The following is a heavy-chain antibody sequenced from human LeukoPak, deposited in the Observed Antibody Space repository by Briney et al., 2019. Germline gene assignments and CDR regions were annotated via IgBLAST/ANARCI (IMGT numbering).Heavy chain of an antibody. CDR3: AREPLKEAFDI. Sequence: SQTLSLTCVVSGGSISSSIYSWSWIRQPPGKGLEWIGNIYHSGNTYYNPSLESRVTISVDRSKNHFSLNLRSVTAADTAVYYCAREPLKEAFDIWGQGTMGTVSS. CDR2: IYHSGNT. CDR1: GGSISSSIYS. J-gene: IGHJ3*02. V-gene: IGHV4-30-2*01.